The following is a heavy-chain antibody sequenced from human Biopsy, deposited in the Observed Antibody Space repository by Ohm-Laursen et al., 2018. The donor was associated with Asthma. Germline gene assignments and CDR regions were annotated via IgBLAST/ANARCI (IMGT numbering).Heavy chain of an antibody. CDR3: SRDFTIGSGSPFHF. V-gene: IGHV3-21*01. CDR2: ISSLSRYI. Sequence: SLRLSCAASGFDLRDYTMNWVRQAPGKGLEWVASISSLSRYIYHATSLRGRFTISRDNAKRSLYLQMDSLRGDDTVVYYCSRDFTIGSGSPFHFWGRGTLVTVSS. J-gene: IGHJ4*02. D-gene: IGHD3-10*01. CDR1: GFDLRDYT.